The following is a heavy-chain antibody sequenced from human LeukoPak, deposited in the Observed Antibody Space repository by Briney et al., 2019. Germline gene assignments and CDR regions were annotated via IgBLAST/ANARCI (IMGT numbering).Heavy chain of an antibody. D-gene: IGHD5-18*01. J-gene: IGHJ4*02. Sequence: GRSLRLSCAASGFTFDDYAMHWVRQAPGKGLEWVSGISWNSGSMGYADSVKGRFTISRDNAKNSLYLQMNSLRAEDMALYYCAKGGYSYGDLEGYFDYWGQGTLVTVSS. CDR1: GFTFDDYA. V-gene: IGHV3-9*03. CDR3: AKGGYSYGDLEGYFDY. CDR2: ISWNSGSM.